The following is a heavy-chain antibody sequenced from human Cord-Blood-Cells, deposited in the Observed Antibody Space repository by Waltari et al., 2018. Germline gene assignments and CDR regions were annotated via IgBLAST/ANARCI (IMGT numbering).Heavy chain of an antibody. V-gene: IGHV3-30*18. D-gene: IGHD6-19*01. CDR2: ISYDGSNK. CDR3: AKSGAVAGTAFDI. Sequence: QVQLVESGGGVVQPGRSLILSCAASGFPFSSYGMHWVRQAPGKGLEWLAVISYDGSNKYYADSGKGRFTISRDNSKNTLYLQMNSLRAEDTAVYYCAKSGAVAGTAFDIWGQGTMVTVSS. J-gene: IGHJ3*02. CDR1: GFPFSSYG.